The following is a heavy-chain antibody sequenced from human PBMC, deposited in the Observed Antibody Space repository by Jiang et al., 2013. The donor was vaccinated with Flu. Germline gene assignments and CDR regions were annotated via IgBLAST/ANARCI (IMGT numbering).Heavy chain of an antibody. D-gene: IGHD1-26*01. Sequence: LLKPSETLSLTCAVYGGSFSGYYWSWIRQPPGKGLEWIGEINHSGSTNYNPSLKSRVTISVDTSKNQFSLKLSSVTAADTAVYYCAREGGSYREVDYWGQGTLVTVSS. CDR2: INHSGST. CDR3: AREGGSYREVDY. V-gene: IGHV4-34*01. J-gene: IGHJ4*02. CDR1: GGSFSGYY.